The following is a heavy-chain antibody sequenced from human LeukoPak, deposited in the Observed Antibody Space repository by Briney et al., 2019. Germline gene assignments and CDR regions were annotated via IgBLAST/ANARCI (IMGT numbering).Heavy chain of an antibody. Sequence: SQTLSLTCTVSGGSISSGDYYWSWIRQPPGKGLEWIGYIYYSGSTYYNPSLKSRVTISVDRSKNQFSLKLSSVTAADTAVYYCARVDSSSWYVVYWGQGTLVTVSS. J-gene: IGHJ4*02. D-gene: IGHD6-13*01. CDR1: GGSISSGDYY. CDR3: ARVDSSSWYVVY. CDR2: IYYSGST. V-gene: IGHV4-30-4*08.